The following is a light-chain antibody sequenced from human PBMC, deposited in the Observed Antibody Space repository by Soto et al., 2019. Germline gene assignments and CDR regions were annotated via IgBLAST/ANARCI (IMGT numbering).Light chain of an antibody. Sequence: EIVLTQSPGTLPLSPGESATLSCRASQSFSSSYLAWYQHKPGQAPRLLIYGASTRATGIPDRFSGSGSGTDFTLTITRLEPEDFAVYYCQQCGISPYTFGQGTKLEIK. CDR1: QSFSSSY. V-gene: IGKV3-20*01. J-gene: IGKJ2*01. CDR3: QQCGISPYT. CDR2: GAS.